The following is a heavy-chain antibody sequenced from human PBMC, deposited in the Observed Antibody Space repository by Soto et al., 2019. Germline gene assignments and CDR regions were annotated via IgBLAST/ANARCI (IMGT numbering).Heavy chain of an antibody. D-gene: IGHD1-26*01. V-gene: IGHV3-15*01. CDR1: GFTFTKAY. CDR2: IKGSHAGGTT. Sequence: EVQLVESGGGLVEPGGSIRLSCVASGFTFTKAYMTWVRQAPGKGLEWVGRIKGSHAGGTTDYATSVKGRFTISRDDSKDTLYLQRNSLKTEGTAVYFCAREGGYPGSNFYGAYWGQGTLVTVSS. CDR3: AREGGYPGSNFYGAY. J-gene: IGHJ4*02.